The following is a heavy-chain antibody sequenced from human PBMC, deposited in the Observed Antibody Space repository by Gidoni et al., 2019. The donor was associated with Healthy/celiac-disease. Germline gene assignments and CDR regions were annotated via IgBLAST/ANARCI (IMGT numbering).Heavy chain of an antibody. V-gene: IGHV3-7*01. CDR2: IKQDGSEK. CDR1: GFTLSSCW. D-gene: IGHD2-15*01. CDR3: ARDRAVVVVAATPPLGYGMDV. Sequence: EVQLVESGGGLVQPGGSLRLACAAAGFTLSSCWMSWVRQAPGKGLEWVANIKQDGSEKYYVDSVKGRFTISSDNAKNSLYLQMNSLRAEDTAVYYCARDRAVVVVAATPPLGYGMDVWGQGTTVTVSS. J-gene: IGHJ6*02.